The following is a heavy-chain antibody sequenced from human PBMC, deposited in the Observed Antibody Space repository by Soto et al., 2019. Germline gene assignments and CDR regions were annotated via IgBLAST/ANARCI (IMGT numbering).Heavy chain of an antibody. CDR2: IYYSGST. V-gene: IGHV4-59*08. CDR1: GGSISSYY. Sequence: QVQLQESGPGLVKPSETLSLTCTVSGGSISSYYWSWIRQPPGKGLAWIGYIYYSGSTNYNPSLKSRVTISEDTSKNQFSLKLSSVTAADTAVYYCARQGYCSGGSCYSEVDYWGQGTLVTVSS. D-gene: IGHD2-15*01. CDR3: ARQGYCSGGSCYSEVDY. J-gene: IGHJ4*02.